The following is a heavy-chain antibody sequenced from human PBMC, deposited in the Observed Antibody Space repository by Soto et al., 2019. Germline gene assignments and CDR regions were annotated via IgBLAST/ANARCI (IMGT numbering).Heavy chain of an antibody. D-gene: IGHD2-15*01. V-gene: IGHV3-21*04. CDR2: ISSSSSTI. Sequence: PGGSLRLSCAASGFTFSSYAMSWVRQAPGKGLEWVSAISSSSSTIYYADSVKGRFTISRDNAKNSLYLQMNSLRAEDTALYHSARELKAQYCSGGSCSFYYYYMDVWGKGTTVTVSS. J-gene: IGHJ6*03. CDR1: GFTFSSYA. CDR3: ARELKAQYCSGGSCSFYYYYMDV.